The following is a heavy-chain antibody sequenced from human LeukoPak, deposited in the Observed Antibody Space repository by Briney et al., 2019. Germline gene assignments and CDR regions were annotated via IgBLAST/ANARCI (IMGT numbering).Heavy chain of an antibody. CDR2: ISGGST. Sequence: GGSLRLSCAASGFTVSSNEMSWVRQAPGKGLEWVSSISGGSTYYADSRKGRFTISRDNSKNTLHLQMNSLRAEDTAVYYCARDLPAIAAAGLDFDYWGQGTLVTVSS. CDR3: ARDLPAIAAAGLDFDY. J-gene: IGHJ4*02. V-gene: IGHV3-38-3*01. D-gene: IGHD6-13*01. CDR1: GFTVSSNE.